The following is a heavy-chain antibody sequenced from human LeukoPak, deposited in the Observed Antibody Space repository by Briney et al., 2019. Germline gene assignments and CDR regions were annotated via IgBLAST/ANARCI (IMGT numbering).Heavy chain of an antibody. CDR2: IYYSGST. D-gene: IGHD1-1*01. J-gene: IGHJ4*02. V-gene: IGHV4-30-4*08. Sequence: SETLSLTCTVSGGSISSGDYYWSWIRQPPGKGLEWIGYIYYSGSTYYNPSLKSRVAISVDTSKNQFSLKLSSVTAADTAVYYCARGTTHRDLDYWGQGTLVTVSS. CDR3: ARGTTHRDLDY. CDR1: GGSISSGDYY.